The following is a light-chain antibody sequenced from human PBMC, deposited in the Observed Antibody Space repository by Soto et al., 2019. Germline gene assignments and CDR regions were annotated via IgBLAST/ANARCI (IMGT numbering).Light chain of an antibody. CDR3: QQYYIPPPT. CDR2: GAS. V-gene: IGKV3-15*01. CDR1: QSVSSN. Sequence: EIVMTQSPATLSVSPGERATLSCRASQSVSSNLAWYQQKPGQAPRLLIYGASTRATGIPARFSGSGSGTEFTLTISSLQSEDVAVYFCQQYYIPPPTFGQGTRVEIK. J-gene: IGKJ1*01.